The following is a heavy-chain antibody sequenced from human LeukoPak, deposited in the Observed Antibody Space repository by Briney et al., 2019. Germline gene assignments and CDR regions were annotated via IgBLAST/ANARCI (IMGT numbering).Heavy chain of an antibody. V-gene: IGHV4-39*01. Sequence: SETLSLTCTVSGGSVSSHRYYWGWLRQPPGKGLEWIGSVYYSGSTYYDPSLKSRVVISVDTSKNQFSLKLTSVTAADTAVYYCARDYGEDWGQGTLVTVSS. CDR3: ARDYGED. CDR1: GGSVSSHRYY. CDR2: VYYSGST. J-gene: IGHJ4*02. D-gene: IGHD4-17*01.